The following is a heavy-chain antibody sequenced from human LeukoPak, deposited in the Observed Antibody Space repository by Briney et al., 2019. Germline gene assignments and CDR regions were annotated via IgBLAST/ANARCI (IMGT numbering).Heavy chain of an antibody. V-gene: IGHV1-69*04. CDR1: GGTFSSYA. J-gene: IGHJ4*02. CDR2: IIPILGIA. Sequence: GASVKVSCKASGGTFSSYAISWVRQAPGQGLEWMGRIIPILGIANYAQKFQGRVTITADKSTSTAYMELSSLRSEDTAVYYCASNAPIYSGYDFGRGVFDYWGQGTLVTVSS. CDR3: ASNAPIYSGYDFGRGVFDY. D-gene: IGHD5-12*01.